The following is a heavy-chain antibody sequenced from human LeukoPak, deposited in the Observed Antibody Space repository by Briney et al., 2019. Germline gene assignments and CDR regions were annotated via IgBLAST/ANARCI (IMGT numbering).Heavy chain of an antibody. CDR2: ISSSSTSTI. J-gene: IGHJ4*02. D-gene: IGHD4-17*01. CDR3: ARDYGDYANYFQY. CDR1: GSIPFNSCS. Sequence: QPGGSLRLSCAASGSIPFNSCSMSWVRQAPGKGLEWVSYISSSSTSTIYYADSVKGRFTISRDNAKNSLYLQMNSLRDEDTAVYYCARDYGDYANYFQYWGQGTLVTVSS. V-gene: IGHV3-48*02.